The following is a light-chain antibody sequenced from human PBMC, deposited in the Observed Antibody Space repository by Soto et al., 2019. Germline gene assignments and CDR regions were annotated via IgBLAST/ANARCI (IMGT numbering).Light chain of an antibody. Sequence: QAVVTQESSFSVSPGGTVTLTCGLISGSVSTAHNPNWYQQTPGQAPRTLIYSTTTRSSGVPDRFSGSILGNKAALTITGAQADDEADYYCALFMGNGISVFGTGTKVTVL. J-gene: IGLJ1*01. V-gene: IGLV8-61*01. CDR1: SGSVSTAHN. CDR2: STT. CDR3: ALFMGNGISV.